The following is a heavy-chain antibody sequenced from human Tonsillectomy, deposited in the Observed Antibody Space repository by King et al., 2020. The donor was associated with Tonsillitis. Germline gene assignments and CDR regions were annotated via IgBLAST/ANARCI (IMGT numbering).Heavy chain of an antibody. V-gene: IGHV1-46*03. Sequence: QLVQSGAEVKKPGASVKVSCKASGYTFTSYYMHWVRQAPGQGLEWMGIINPSGGSTSYAQKFQGRVTMTGDTSTSTVYMELSSLRSEDTAVYYCARDRPDYYDSSGPDYWGQGTLVTVSS. CDR3: ARDRPDYYDSSGPDY. CDR1: GYTFTSYY. D-gene: IGHD3-22*01. CDR2: INPSGGST. J-gene: IGHJ4*02.